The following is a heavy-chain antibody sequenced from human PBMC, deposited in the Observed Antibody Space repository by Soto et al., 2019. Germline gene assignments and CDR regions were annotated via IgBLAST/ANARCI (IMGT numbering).Heavy chain of an antibody. CDR1: GVSISTEY. CDR3: VRRGYVDYDLGLDV. V-gene: IGHV4-59*08. D-gene: IGHD3-9*01. J-gene: IGHJ6*02. Sequence: SETPSRTCSVSGVSISTEYWRWFRQPPGKGLEWIGHMHHSGNTKYNPSLKSRVTISLDTSKNQFSLRLTSVTAADTAVYYCVRRGYVDYDLGLDVWGQGTTVT. CDR2: MHHSGNT.